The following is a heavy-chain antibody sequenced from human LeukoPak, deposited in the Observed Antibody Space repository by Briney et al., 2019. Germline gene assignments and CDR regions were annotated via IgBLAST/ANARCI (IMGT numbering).Heavy chain of an antibody. D-gene: IGHD4-23*01. CDR3: ARENSGWFDP. CDR2: IWYDGSNK. CDR1: GFTFSSYG. Sequence: GRSLRLSCAASGFTFSSYGTHWVRQAPGKGLEWVAVIWYDGSNKYYADSVKGRFTISRGNSKNTLYMQMHSPRAEDTAVYYCARENSGWFDPWGQGTLVTVSS. V-gene: IGHV3-33*01. J-gene: IGHJ5*02.